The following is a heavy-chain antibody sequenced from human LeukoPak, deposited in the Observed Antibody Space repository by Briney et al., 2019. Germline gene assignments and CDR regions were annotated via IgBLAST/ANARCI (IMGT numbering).Heavy chain of an antibody. CDR1: GFTFDDYA. V-gene: IGHV3-30*02. J-gene: IGHJ4*02. CDR3: AKDIKPMAASYYFDY. D-gene: IGHD3-10*01. CDR2: IRYDGSNK. Sequence: PGGSLRLSCAASGFTFDDYAMHWVRQAPGKGLEWVAFIRYDGSNKYYADSVKGRFTISRDNAKNSLYLQMNSLRAEDTALYYCAKDIKPMAASYYFDYWGQGTLVTVSS.